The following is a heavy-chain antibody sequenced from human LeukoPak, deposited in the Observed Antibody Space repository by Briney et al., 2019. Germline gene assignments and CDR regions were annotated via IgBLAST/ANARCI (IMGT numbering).Heavy chain of an antibody. CDR1: GGSISSYY. V-gene: IGHV4-4*07. J-gene: IGHJ5*02. CDR2: IYTSGST. D-gene: IGHD3-10*01. CDR3: ARDRGITMARGRFSSGGFDP. Sequence: PSETLSLTCTVSGGSISSYYWSWIRQPAGKGLEWIGRIYTSGSTNYNPSLKSRVTMSVDTSKNQFSLKLSSVTAADTAVYYCARDRGITMARGRFSSGGFDPWGQGTLVTVSS.